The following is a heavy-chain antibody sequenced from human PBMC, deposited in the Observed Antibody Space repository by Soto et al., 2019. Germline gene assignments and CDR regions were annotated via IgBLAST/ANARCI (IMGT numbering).Heavy chain of an antibody. J-gene: IGHJ4*02. CDR2: INSDGSST. CDR3: VRTSLVVAAATREDY. D-gene: IGHD2-15*01. V-gene: IGHV3-74*02. Sequence: EVQLVESGGGLVQPGGSLRLSCAASGFTFSSYWMHWVRQATGKGLVWVSRINSDGSSTSYADSVKGRFTISRDNAKNTLYLQMNSLRAEDTAVYYCVRTSLVVAAATREDYWGQGTLVTVS. CDR1: GFTFSSYW.